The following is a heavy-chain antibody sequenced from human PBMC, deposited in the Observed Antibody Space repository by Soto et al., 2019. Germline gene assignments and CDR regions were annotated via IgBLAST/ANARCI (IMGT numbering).Heavy chain of an antibody. CDR1: GGSISSGDYY. V-gene: IGHV4-30-4*01. Sequence: SETLSLTCTVSGGSISSGDYYWTWIRQPPGKGLEWIGYIDYSGSTYYSPSLKSRITMSVDTSKNQFSLKLRSVTAADTVVYYCARSGFYSSWYFDFWGLGTMVTVSS. D-gene: IGHD6-13*01. J-gene: IGHJ4*01. CDR2: IDYSGST. CDR3: ARSGFYSSWYFDF.